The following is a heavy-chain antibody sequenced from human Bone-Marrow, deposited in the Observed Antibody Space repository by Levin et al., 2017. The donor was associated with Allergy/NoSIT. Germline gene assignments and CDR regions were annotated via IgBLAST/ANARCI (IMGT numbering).Heavy chain of an antibody. V-gene: IGHV3-66*01. CDR3: ARNGVGTAAGTP. Sequence: GGSLRLSCAASGFSVSRNYMSWVRQAPGKGLEWVSLIYSGGDTQYADSVKGRFTISRDNSRNTLYLQMNSLRGDDTAVYYCARNGVGTAAGTPWGQGTLVNVSS. CDR1: GFSVSRNY. CDR2: IYSGGDT. J-gene: IGHJ4*02. D-gene: IGHD6-13*01.